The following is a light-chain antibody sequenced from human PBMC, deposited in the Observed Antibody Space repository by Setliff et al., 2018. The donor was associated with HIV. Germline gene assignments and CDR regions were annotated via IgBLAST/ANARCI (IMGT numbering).Light chain of an antibody. CDR3: LLYSGGAQL. Sequence: QTVVTQEPSLTVSPGGTVTLTCASSTGAVTSGYYPNWFQQKPGQAPRALIDSTSNKHSWTPARFSGSLLGGKAALTLSGVRPEDEAEYYCLLYSGGAQLFGGGTKVTVL. J-gene: IGLJ3*02. CDR2: STS. CDR1: TGAVTSGYY. V-gene: IGLV7-43*01.